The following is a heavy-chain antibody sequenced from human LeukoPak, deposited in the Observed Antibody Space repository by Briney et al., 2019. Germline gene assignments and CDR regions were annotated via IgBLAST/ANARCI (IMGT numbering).Heavy chain of an antibody. J-gene: IGHJ4*02. CDR1: GFNFGAHA. CDR2: ISGSGGST. V-gene: IGHV3-23*01. D-gene: IGHD3-3*01. Sequence: GGSLRLSCTASGFNFGAHAMSWVRQAPGKGLEWVSAISGSGGSTYYADSVKGRFTISRDNSKNTLYLQMNSLRAEDTAVYYCAKPETTHYDFLSGYLLLFDDWGQGTLVTVSS. CDR3: AKPETTHYDFLSGYLLLFDD.